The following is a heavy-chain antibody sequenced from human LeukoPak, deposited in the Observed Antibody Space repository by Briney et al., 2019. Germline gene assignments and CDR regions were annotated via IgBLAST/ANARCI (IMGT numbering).Heavy chain of an antibody. CDR3: ARGHDCSSSSCYYYGMDV. D-gene: IGHD2-2*01. CDR2: ISAYNGNT. Sequence: ASVKVSCKASGYTFTSYGISLVRQAPGQGLEWMGRISAYNGNTNYAQKLQGRVTMTTDTSTSTAYMELRSLRSDDTAVYYCARGHDCSSSSCYYYGMDVWGQGTTVTVS. V-gene: IGHV1-18*01. CDR1: GYTFTSYG. J-gene: IGHJ6*02.